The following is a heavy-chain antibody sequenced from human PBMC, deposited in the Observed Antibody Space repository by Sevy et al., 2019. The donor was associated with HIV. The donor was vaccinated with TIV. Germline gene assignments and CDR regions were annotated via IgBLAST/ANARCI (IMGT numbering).Heavy chain of an antibody. J-gene: IGHJ6*02. D-gene: IGHD2-2*01. V-gene: IGHV4-59*01. Sequence: SETLSLTCTVSGGSISSYYWSWIRQPPGKGLEWIGYIYCSGSTNYNPSLKSRVTISVDTSKNQFSLKLSSVTAADTAVYYCAWLGCSSTSCSNVQAYYGMDVWGQGTTVTVSS. CDR3: AWLGCSSTSCSNVQAYYGMDV. CDR1: GGSISSYY. CDR2: IYCSGST.